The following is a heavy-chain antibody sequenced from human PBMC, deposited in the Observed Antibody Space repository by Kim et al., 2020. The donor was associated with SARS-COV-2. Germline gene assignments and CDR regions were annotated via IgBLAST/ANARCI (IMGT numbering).Heavy chain of an antibody. CDR3: ARDIRYFGMGHAFDI. J-gene: IGHJ3*02. CDR2: IYYSGST. D-gene: IGHD3-9*01. Sequence: SETLSLTCTVSGGSISSYYWSWIRQPPGKGLEWIGYIYYSGSTNYNPSLKSRVTISVDTSKNQFSLKLSSVTAADTAVYYCARDIRYFGMGHAFDIWGQGTMVTVSS. CDR1: GGSISSYY. V-gene: IGHV4-59*13.